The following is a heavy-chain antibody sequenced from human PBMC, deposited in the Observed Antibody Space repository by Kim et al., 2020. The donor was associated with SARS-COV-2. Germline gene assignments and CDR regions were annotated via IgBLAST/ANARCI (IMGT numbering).Heavy chain of an antibody. CDR3: ARRYCTGGVCYAAFDI. Sequence: KFQGGVTMTRDTSTSTVYMELSSLRSEDTAVYYCARRYCTGGVCYAAFDIWGQGTMVTVSS. J-gene: IGHJ3*02. V-gene: IGHV1-46*01. D-gene: IGHD2-8*02.